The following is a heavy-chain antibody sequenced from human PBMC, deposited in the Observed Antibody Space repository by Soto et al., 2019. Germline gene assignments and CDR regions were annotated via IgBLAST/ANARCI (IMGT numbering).Heavy chain of an antibody. J-gene: IGHJ6*03. CDR2: IKQDGSEK. Sequence: GGSLRLSCAASGFTFSSYWMSWVRQAPGKGLEWVANIKQDGSEKYYVDSVKGRFTISRDNAKNSLYLKMNSLRAEDTAVYYCARVRKNGIVVVPAARDYYYYYMDVWGKGTTVTVSS. CDR3: ARVRKNGIVVVPAARDYYYYYMDV. CDR1: GFTFSSYW. D-gene: IGHD2-2*01. V-gene: IGHV3-7*01.